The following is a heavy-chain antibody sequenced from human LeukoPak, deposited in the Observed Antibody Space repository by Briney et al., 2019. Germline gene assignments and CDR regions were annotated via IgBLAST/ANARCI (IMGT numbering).Heavy chain of an antibody. D-gene: IGHD4/OR15-4a*01. V-gene: IGHV1-46*01. Sequence: ASVKVSCKASGYTFTGYYMHWVRQAPGQGLEWMGIISPSGGGTSYAQKFQGRVTMTRDTSTSTVYMELSSLRSEDTAVYYCARDLGAQTMVFFDPWGQGTLVTVSS. CDR2: ISPSGGGT. J-gene: IGHJ5*02. CDR1: GYTFTGYY. CDR3: ARDLGAQTMVFFDP.